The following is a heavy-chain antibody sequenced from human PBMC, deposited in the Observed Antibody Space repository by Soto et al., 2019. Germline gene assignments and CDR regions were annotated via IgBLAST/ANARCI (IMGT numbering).Heavy chain of an antibody. CDR2: VYHTGNN. Sequence: TLSLTCAVSGGSLTSGCYSWSWIRQPPGKGLEWIGYVYHTGNNYYNPSLETRVTISADRSKNQFSLDLTSVTAADTAVYYCARFRGTAILDYWGQGTLGTVS. J-gene: IGHJ4*02. D-gene: IGHD5-18*01. CDR1: GGSLTSGCYS. V-gene: IGHV4-30-2*01. CDR3: ARFRGTAILDY.